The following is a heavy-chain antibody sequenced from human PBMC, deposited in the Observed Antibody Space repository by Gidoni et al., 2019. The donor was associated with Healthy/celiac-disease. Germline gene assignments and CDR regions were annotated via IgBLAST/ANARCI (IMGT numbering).Heavy chain of an antibody. CDR1: GGSFSGYY. V-gene: IGHV4-34*01. CDR2: INHSGST. D-gene: IGHD3-3*01. CDR3: ARRYYDFWSGLFGVNYFDY. J-gene: IGHJ4*02. Sequence: QVQLQQWGAGLLKPSETLSLTCAVYGGSFSGYYWSWIRQPPGKGLEWIGEINHSGSTNYNPSLKSRVTISVDTSKNQFSLKLSSVTAADTAVYYCARRYYDFWSGLFGVNYFDYWGQGTLVTVSS.